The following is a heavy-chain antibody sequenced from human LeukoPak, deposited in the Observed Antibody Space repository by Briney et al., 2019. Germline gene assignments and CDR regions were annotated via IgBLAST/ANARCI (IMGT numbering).Heavy chain of an antibody. D-gene: IGHD3-22*01. Sequence: SGGSLRLSCAASGFTFSAYSMNWVRQAPGKGLEWVSXXXXXXXXTYYADSVKGRFTISRDNAKKSLYLQLNSLRDEDTAVYYCARGPATYDSSGYYPHYSYYMDVWGKGTTVTVSS. CDR3: ARGPATYDSSGYYPHYSYYMDV. V-gene: IGHV3-48*02. CDR1: GFTFSAYS. CDR2: XXXXXXXT. J-gene: IGHJ6*03.